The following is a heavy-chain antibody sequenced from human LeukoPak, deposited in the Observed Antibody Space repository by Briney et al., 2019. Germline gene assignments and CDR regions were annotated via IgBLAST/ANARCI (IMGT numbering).Heavy chain of an antibody. CDR1: GFTFSTYW. V-gene: IGHV3-7*01. Sequence: GGSLRLSCAASGFTFSTYWMSWVRQAPGKGLEWVANMRQDGGEIYYVDSVKGRFTISRDNAKNSLSLQMNGLRAEDTAVYYCARRVSGREKYFDYWGKGTLVTVSS. CDR2: MRQDGGEI. J-gene: IGHJ4*02. CDR3: ARRVSGREKYFDY. D-gene: IGHD6-19*01.